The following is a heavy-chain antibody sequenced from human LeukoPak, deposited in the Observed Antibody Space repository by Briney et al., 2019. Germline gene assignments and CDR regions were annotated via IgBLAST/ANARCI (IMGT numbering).Heavy chain of an antibody. J-gene: IGHJ6*02. CDR2: ISDSGGST. D-gene: IGHD2-15*01. CDR3: VRGYSIGPCGMDI. V-gene: IGHV3-64D*09. CDR1: GLPFSSYS. Sequence: GGSLRLSCSASGLPFSSYSMHWVRQAPGKGLEYVSSISDSGGSTYYADSVKGRFTISRDNSKNPLYLQMNSLRAEDTAVYFCVRGYSIGPCGMDIWGQGTTVTVSS.